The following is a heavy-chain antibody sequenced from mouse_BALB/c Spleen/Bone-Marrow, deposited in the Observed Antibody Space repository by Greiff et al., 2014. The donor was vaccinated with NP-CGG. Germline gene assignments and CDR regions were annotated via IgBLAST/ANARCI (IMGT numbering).Heavy chain of an antibody. D-gene: IGHD4-1*01. CDR2: INPSSGYT. Sequence: QVQLKQSGAELARPGASVKMSCKASGYTFTSYTMHWVKQRPGQGLEWIGCINPSSGYTNYNQKFKDKATLTADKSSSTAYMQLSSLTSEDSAVYYCALANWDIGGPFAYWGQGTLVTVSA. V-gene: IGHV1-4*01. CDR1: GYTFTSYT. CDR3: ALANWDIGGPFAY. J-gene: IGHJ3*01.